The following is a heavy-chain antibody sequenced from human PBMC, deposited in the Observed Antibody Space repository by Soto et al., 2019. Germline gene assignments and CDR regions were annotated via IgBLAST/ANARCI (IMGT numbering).Heavy chain of an antibody. V-gene: IGHV4-34*01. CDR3: APYYYDSSGYHDX. CDR1: GGSFSGYY. J-gene: IGHJ4*02. CDR2: INHSGST. Sequence: SETLSLTCTVYGGSFSGYYWSWIRQPPGKGLEWIGEINHSGSTNYNPSLKSRVTISVDTSKNQFSLKLSSVAAADTAVYYCAPYYYDSSGYHDXWGQGTLVTVSS. D-gene: IGHD3-22*01.